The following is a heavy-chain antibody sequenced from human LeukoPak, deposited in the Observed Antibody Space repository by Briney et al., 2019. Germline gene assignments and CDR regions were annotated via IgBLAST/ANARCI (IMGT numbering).Heavy chain of an antibody. CDR1: GGTFSSYA. J-gene: IGHJ6*03. CDR3: ARGVEQYYMDV. V-gene: IGHV1-69*05. Sequence: ASEKVSCKASGGTFSSYAISWVRQASGQGLEWMGGIIPIFGTANYAQKFQGRVTITTDESTSTAYMELSSLRSEDTAVYYCARGVEQYYMDVWGKGTTVTVSS. D-gene: IGHD1/OR15-1a*01. CDR2: IIPIFGTA.